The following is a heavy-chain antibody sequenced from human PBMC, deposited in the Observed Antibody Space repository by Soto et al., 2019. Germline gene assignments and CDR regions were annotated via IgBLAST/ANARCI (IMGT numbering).Heavy chain of an antibody. J-gene: IGHJ4*02. Sequence: EVQLLESGGGLVQPGGSLRLSCAASGFSFGSYAMRWVRQAPVKGLEWVPAISGSGGSTYYADSVKGRFTISRDNSKNTLYLQMNSLRAEDTAVYYCARRGSGSYYDYWGQGTLVTVSS. CDR2: ISGSGGST. D-gene: IGHD1-26*01. V-gene: IGHV3-23*01. CDR1: GFSFGSYA. CDR3: ARRGSGSYYDY.